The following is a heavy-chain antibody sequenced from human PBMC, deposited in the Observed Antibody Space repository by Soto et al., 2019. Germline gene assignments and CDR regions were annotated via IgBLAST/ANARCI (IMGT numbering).Heavy chain of an antibody. J-gene: IGHJ3*02. Sequence: GASVKVSCKASGYTFTSYGISWVRQAPGQGLEWMGWISAYNGNTNYAQKLQGRVTMTTDTSTSTAYMELRSLRSDDTAVYYCACAAGSTWDDAYDIWGQGTMVTVSS. V-gene: IGHV1-18*01. CDR2: ISAYNGNT. CDR1: GYTFTSYG. D-gene: IGHD6-13*01. CDR3: ACAAGSTWDDAYDI.